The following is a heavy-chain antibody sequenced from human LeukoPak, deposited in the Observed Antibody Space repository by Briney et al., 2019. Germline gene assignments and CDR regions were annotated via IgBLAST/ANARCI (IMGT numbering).Heavy chain of an antibody. CDR3: ARLTTAMVTPYYFDY. Sequence: GESLKISCKGSGYSFTSYWIGWVRQMPGKGLEWMGIIYPGDSDTRYSPSFRGQVTISADKSISTAYLQWSSLKASDTAMYYCARLTTAMVTPYYFDYWGQGTLVTVSS. CDR1: GYSFTSYW. CDR2: IYPGDSDT. J-gene: IGHJ4*02. D-gene: IGHD5-18*01. V-gene: IGHV5-51*01.